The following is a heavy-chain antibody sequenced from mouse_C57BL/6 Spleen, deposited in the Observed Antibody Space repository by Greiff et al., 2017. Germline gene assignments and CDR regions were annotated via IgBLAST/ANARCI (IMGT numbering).Heavy chain of an antibody. J-gene: IGHJ2*01. CDR2: IYPGDGDT. CDR3: ARSGDYYGSGSYFDY. V-gene: IGHV1-80*01. CDR1: GYAFSSYW. D-gene: IGHD1-1*01. Sequence: QVQLQQSGAELVKPGASVKISCKASGYAFSSYWMNWVKQRPGKGLEWIGQIYPGDGDTNYNGKFKGKATLTADKSSSTAYMQLSSLTSEDSAVYFCARSGDYYGSGSYFDYWGQGTTLTVSS.